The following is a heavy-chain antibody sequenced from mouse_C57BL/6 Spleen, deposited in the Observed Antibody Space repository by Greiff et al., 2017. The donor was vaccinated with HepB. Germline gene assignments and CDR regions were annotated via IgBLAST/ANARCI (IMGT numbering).Heavy chain of an antibody. CDR2: ISSGGDYI. V-gene: IGHV5-9-1*02. D-gene: IGHD1-1*01. CDR1: GFTFSSYA. Sequence: EVKLMESGEGLVKPGGSLKLSCAASGFTFSSYAMSWVRQTPEKRLEWVAYISSGGDYIYYADTVKGRFTISRDNARNTLYLQMSSLKSEDTAMYYCTRGSFITTDPHWYFDVWGTGTTVTVSS. J-gene: IGHJ1*03. CDR3: TRGSFITTDPHWYFDV.